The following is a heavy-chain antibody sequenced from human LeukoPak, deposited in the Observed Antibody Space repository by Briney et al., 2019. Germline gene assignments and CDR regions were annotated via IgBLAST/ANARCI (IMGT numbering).Heavy chain of an antibody. D-gene: IGHD6-19*01. CDR3: ARDNTPQYDSGWFAY. CDR2: IYTSGST. Sequence: SETLSLTCTVSGGSISSYYWSWIRQPAGKGLEWIGRIYTSGSTNANPSLKSRVTMSIDMSENQFSLKLSSVTAADTAVYYCARDNTPQYDSGWFAYWGQGTLVTVSS. V-gene: IGHV4-4*07. CDR1: GGSISSYY. J-gene: IGHJ4*02.